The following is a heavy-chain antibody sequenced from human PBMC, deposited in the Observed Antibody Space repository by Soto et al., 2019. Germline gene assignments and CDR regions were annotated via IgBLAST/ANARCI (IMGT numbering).Heavy chain of an antibody. Sequence: PGESLKISCKGSGYSFTSYWIGWLRQMPGKGLEWMGIIYPGDSDTRYSPSFQGQVTISADKSISTAYLQWSSLKASDTAMYYCARQSGYYDFWSGPTDQTRYFDYWGQGTLVTVSS. V-gene: IGHV5-51*01. CDR2: IYPGDSDT. J-gene: IGHJ4*02. CDR1: GYSFTSYW. D-gene: IGHD3-3*01. CDR3: ARQSGYYDFWSGPTDQTRYFDY.